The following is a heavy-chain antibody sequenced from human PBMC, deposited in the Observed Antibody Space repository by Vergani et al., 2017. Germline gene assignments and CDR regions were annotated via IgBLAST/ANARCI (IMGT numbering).Heavy chain of an antibody. J-gene: IGHJ4*02. CDR3: ATIGCRRLRYYFDY. V-gene: IGHV4-4*03. D-gene: IGHD3-16*01. Sequence: QVQLQESGPGPVKPPGNLSLTCAVPGDSLSSNNCWTWVRPPPGKGREWFGEICHTEDTKYTPSLKSRVPVSVDESKNLFSLRLNSVTAADTAVYYCATIGCRRLRYYFDYWGQGILVTVSS. CDR2: ICHTEDT. CDR1: GDSLSSNNC.